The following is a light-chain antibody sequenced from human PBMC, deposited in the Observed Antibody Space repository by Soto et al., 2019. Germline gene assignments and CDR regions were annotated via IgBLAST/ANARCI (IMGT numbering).Light chain of an antibody. CDR2: GAS. J-gene: IGKJ4*01. V-gene: IGKV3-20*01. Sequence: EIVLTQSPGTLSLSPGERATLSCRASQSVTSSYLAWYQQKPGQAPRLLNSGASSRATGIPDRFSGSGSGTDFTLTISRLEPEDFAVYYCQQYGSSPTFGGGTKVEIK. CDR3: QQYGSSPT. CDR1: QSVTSSY.